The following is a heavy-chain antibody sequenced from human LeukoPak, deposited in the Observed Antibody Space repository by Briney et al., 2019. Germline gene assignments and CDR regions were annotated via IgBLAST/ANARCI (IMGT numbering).Heavy chain of an antibody. V-gene: IGHV4-59*01. CDR2: ICYIGST. Sequence: SETLSLACTVSGGPISSYYWNWIRQPPGKGLEWIGYICYIGSTNYNPSLKSRVTISVDTSKNQFSLKLSSVTAADTAVYYCARGGYDYRHWGQGTLVTVSS. CDR1: GGPISSYY. CDR3: ARGGYDYRH. D-gene: IGHD5-12*01. J-gene: IGHJ1*01.